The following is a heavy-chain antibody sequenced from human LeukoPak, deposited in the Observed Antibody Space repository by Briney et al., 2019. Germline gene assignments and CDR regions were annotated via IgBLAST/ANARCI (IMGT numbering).Heavy chain of an antibody. J-gene: IGHJ4*02. D-gene: IGHD6-19*01. CDR3: ARGRIAVAGTFWY. V-gene: IGHV1-8*02. CDR1: GGTFSSYA. Sequence: ASVKVSCKASGGTFSSYAINWVRQATGQGLEWMGWMNPNSGNTGYAQKFQGRVTMTRNTSISTAYMELSSLRSEDTAVYYCARGRIAVAGTFWYWGQGTLVTVSS. CDR2: MNPNSGNT.